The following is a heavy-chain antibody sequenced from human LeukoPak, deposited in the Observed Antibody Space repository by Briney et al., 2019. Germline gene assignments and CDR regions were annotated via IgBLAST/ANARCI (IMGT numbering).Heavy chain of an antibody. Sequence: PGGSLRLSCAASGFTFRNYAMAWLRQAPGKGLEWVSAISGSGANRYFADSVKGRFTISRDNSRNALYLQMNSLRAGDTAVYFCARQVGPDYWGQGTLVTVSS. CDR3: ARQVGPDY. V-gene: IGHV3-23*01. J-gene: IGHJ4*02. CDR1: GFTFRNYA. CDR2: ISGSGANR.